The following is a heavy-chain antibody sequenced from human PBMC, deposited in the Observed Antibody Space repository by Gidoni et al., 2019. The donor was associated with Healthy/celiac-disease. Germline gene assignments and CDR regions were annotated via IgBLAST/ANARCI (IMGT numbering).Heavy chain of an antibody. D-gene: IGHD6-19*01. J-gene: IGHJ4*02. CDR2: ISYDGSNK. CDR1: GFTFSSSG. Sequence: QVPLVESGGGVVQPGRSLRLSCAASGFTFSSSGMHWVRQAPGKGLEWVAVISYDGSNKYYADSVKGRFTISRDNSKNTLYLQMNSLGAEDTAVYYCAKDKGRGRLVLGFFDYWGQGTLVTVSS. V-gene: IGHV3-30*18. CDR3: AKDKGRGRLVLGFFDY.